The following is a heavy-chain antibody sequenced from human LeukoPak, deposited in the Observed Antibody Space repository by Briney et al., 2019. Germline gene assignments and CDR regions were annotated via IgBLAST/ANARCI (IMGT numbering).Heavy chain of an antibody. V-gene: IGHV3-15*01. CDR2: IKTKTDGGTT. CDR1: GFAFTNAW. Sequence: PGGSLRLSCAASGFAFTNAWMSWVRQAPGKGLEWVGRIKTKTDGGTTDYAAPVKGRFTISRDDSKNTLYLQMNSLKTEDTAVYYCTMVRGVTTGHMDVWGKGTTVTV. J-gene: IGHJ6*04. CDR3: TMVRGVTTGHMDV. D-gene: IGHD3-10*01.